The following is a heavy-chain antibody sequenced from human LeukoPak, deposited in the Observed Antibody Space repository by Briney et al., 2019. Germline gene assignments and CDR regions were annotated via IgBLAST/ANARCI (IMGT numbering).Heavy chain of an antibody. V-gene: IGHV4-39*01. D-gene: IGHD5-24*01. CDR3: ASSRDGYKFIVDY. J-gene: IGHJ4*02. CDR2: IYYSGST. Sequence: SETPSLTCTVSGGSISSSSSYWGCIRQPPGKGLEWIGSIYYSGSTYYNPSLKSRVTISVETSKNQFSLKLSSVTAADTAVYYCASSRDGYKFIVDYWGQGTLVTVSS. CDR1: GGSISSSSSY.